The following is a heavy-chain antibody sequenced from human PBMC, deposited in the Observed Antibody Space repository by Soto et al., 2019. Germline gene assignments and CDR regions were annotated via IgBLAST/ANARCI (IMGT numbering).Heavy chain of an antibody. CDR1: GGTFSSYT. V-gene: IGHV1-69*02. Sequence: SLKVSCKASGGTFSSYTISCVRRSPGQGVEWMGRIIPILGIANYAQKFQGRVTITADKSTSTAYMELSSLRSEDTAVYYCGRVCSSTSCPTDAYYMDVWGKGTTVTVS. J-gene: IGHJ6*03. CDR2: IIPILGIA. CDR3: GRVCSSTSCPTDAYYMDV. D-gene: IGHD2-2*01.